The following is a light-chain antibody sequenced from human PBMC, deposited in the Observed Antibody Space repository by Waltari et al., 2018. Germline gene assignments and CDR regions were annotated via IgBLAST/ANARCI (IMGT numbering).Light chain of an antibody. CDR1: DSDVGAYDF. CDR2: EVS. CDR3: SSYTTSSAPGV. V-gene: IGLV2-14*01. Sequence: QSALTQPASVSGSPGPPIPISCSGTDSDVGAYDFVSWYQQHPGKAPHLIIYEVSNRPSGISNRFSASKSGNTASLTISGLQAEDEADYYCSSYTTSSAPGVFGTGTRVTVL. J-gene: IGLJ1*01.